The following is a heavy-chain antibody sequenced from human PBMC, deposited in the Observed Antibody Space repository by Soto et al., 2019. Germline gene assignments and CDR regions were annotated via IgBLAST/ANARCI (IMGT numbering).Heavy chain of an antibody. CDR3: ARARRQXPHDGFDI. J-gene: IGHJ3*02. Sequence: GGSLRLSCTASEFTVSINYMTWVRQAPGTGLEWVSIIYTYGTTYYADSVKGRFTISRDNSKNTLYLQMNNLRVEDTAVYYCARARRQXPHDGFDIWGQGTMVTVSS. CDR2: IYTYGTT. D-gene: IGHD6-13*01. CDR1: EFTVSINY. V-gene: IGHV3-66*01.